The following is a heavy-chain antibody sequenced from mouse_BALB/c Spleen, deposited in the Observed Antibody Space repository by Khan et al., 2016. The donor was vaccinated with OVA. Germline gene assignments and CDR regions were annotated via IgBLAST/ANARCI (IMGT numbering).Heavy chain of an antibody. CDR3: ARVYGGDFDY. CDR1: GYSITSDYA. V-gene: IGHV3-2*02. CDR2: ISYSGTT. Sequence: EVQLQESGPGLVKPSQSLSLICPVTGYSITSDYAWNWIRQFPGNKLEWMGFISYSGTTKYNPSLKSRISITRDTSKNQFFLQLNSVTTEDTATYYCARVYGGDFDYWGQGTTLTVSS. D-gene: IGHD1-1*01. J-gene: IGHJ2*01.